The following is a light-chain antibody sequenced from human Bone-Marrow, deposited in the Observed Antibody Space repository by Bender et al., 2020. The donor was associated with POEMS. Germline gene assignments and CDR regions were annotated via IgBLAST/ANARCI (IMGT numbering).Light chain of an antibody. CDR3: SSYTSSATVV. J-gene: IGLJ2*01. CDR1: SSDVGAYNY. CDR2: DVR. V-gene: IGLV2-14*01. Sequence: QSALTQPASVSGSPGQSITISCTGTSSDVGAYNYVSWCQQHPGKAPQLIIFDVRNRPSGGSDRFSGDKSGNTASLTISGLQAEDEAVYDWSSYTSSATVVFGGGDKLTIL.